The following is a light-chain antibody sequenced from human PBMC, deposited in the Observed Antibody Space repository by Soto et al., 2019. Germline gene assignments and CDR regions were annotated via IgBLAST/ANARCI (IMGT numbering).Light chain of an antibody. J-gene: IGKJ1*01. Sequence: DIQMTQSPSTLSASIGDRVTITCRASQSISTWLAWYQRKAGKAPNLLIYKASRLDSGVPPRFSGSGSGTEFTLTISSLQPDDFATYYCQQYDTFWTFGQGTKVDIK. CDR1: QSISTW. V-gene: IGKV1-5*03. CDR2: KAS. CDR3: QQYDTFWT.